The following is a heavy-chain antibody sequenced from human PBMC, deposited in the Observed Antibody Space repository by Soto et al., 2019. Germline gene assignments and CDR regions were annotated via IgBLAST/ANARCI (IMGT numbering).Heavy chain of an antibody. CDR3: ASPRGYCSSTSCYEGYYYSDGRDV. D-gene: IGHD2-2*01. CDR1: GYTFTSYY. CDR2: INPSGGST. Sequence: QVQLVQSGAEVKKPGASVKVSCKASGYTFTSYYMHWVRQAPGQGLEWMGIINPSGGSTSYAQKFQGRVTMTRDTSTSTVYMELSSLRSADTAVYYCASPRGYCSSTSCYEGYYYSDGRDVGGQGPTVTVS. V-gene: IGHV1-46*01. J-gene: IGHJ6*01.